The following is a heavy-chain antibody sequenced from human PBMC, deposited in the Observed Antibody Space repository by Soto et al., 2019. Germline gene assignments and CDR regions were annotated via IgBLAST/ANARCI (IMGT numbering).Heavy chain of an antibody. J-gene: IGHJ4*02. D-gene: IGHD3-16*02. Sequence: GGSLRLSCAASGLTFSNYALHWVRQAPGKGLEWVAAIWYDGSNKYYADSVKGRFTISRDNSKNMLYLQMNSLRGEDTAIYYCARDLSGPLDYWGQGALVTVSS. CDR3: ARDLSGPLDY. V-gene: IGHV3-33*01. CDR1: GLTFSNYA. CDR2: IWYDGSNK.